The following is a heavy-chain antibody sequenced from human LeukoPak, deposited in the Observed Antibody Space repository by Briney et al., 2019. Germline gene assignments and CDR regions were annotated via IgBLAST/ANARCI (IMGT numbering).Heavy chain of an antibody. J-gene: IGHJ3*02. CDR1: GFTVSSNY. CDR2: IYSGGST. D-gene: IGHD3-10*01. CDR3: ARDDNTMVRGVIRRDAFDI. Sequence: PGGSLRLSCAASGFTVSSNYMSWVRQAPGKGLEWVSVIYSGGSTYYADSVKGRFTISRDNSKNTLYLQMNSLRAEDTAVYYCARDDNTMVRGVIRRDAFDIWGQGTMVTVSS. V-gene: IGHV3-66*01.